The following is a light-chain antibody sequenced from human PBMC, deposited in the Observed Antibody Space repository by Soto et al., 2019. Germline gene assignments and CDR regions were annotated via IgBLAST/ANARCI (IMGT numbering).Light chain of an antibody. J-gene: IGLJ3*02. Sequence: QSVLTQPPSVSGAPGQRVTISCTGSSSNSGAGYDVHWYQQLPGTAPKLLIYGNSNRPSGVPDRFSGSKSRTSASLAITGLQAEDEADYYCQSYDSSLSGWVFGGGTKVTVL. CDR2: GNS. CDR1: SSNSGAGYD. V-gene: IGLV1-40*01. CDR3: QSYDSSLSGWV.